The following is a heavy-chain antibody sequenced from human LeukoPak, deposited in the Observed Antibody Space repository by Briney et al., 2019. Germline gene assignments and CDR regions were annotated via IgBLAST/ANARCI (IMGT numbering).Heavy chain of an antibody. CDR1: GYTFTGYY. CDR2: INPNSGGT. J-gene: IGHJ4*02. Sequence: GAAVKVSCKASGYTFTGYYIHWVRQAPVQGLEWMGWINPNSGGTNCAQNFQGRVTMTRDTSISTAYMELSRLRSDDTAVYYCARDLVAGADGYWGQGTLVTVSS. D-gene: IGHD6-19*01. CDR3: ARDLVAGADGY. V-gene: IGHV1-2*02.